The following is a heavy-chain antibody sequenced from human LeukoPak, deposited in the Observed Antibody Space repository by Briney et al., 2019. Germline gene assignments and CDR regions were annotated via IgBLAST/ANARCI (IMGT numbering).Heavy chain of an antibody. V-gene: IGHV3-7*01. CDR3: ARDLVVGDAFDI. D-gene: IGHD2-15*01. J-gene: IGHJ3*02. Sequence: GGSLRLSCAASGFTFSSYWMSWVRQAPGEGLEWVANIKQDGSEEYYVDSEKGRFTISRDNAKNSLYLQMNSLRAEDTAVYYCARDLVVGDAFDIWGQGTMVTVSS. CDR2: IKQDGSEE. CDR1: GFTFSSYW.